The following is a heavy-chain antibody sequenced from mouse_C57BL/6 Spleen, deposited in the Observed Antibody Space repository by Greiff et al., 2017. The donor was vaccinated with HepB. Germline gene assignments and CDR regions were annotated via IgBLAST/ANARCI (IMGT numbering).Heavy chain of an antibody. D-gene: IGHD2-1*01. V-gene: IGHV1-19*01. CDR2: INPYNGGT. Sequence: VQLQQSGPVLVKPGASVKMSCKASGYTFTDYYMNWVKQSHGKSLEWIGVINPYNGGTSYNQKFKGKATLTVDKSSSTAYMELNSLTSEDSAVYYCARALGNIYAMDYWGQGTSVTVSS. CDR3: ARALGNIYAMDY. J-gene: IGHJ4*01. CDR1: GYTFTDYY.